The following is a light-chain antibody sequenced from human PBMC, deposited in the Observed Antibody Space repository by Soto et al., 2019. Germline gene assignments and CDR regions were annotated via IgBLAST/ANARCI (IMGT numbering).Light chain of an antibody. Sequence: SYELSQPPSVSVSPGQTASITCSGDDLGDKYTSWFQQKPGQSPILVIYEDTKRPSGIPERFSGSNSGNTATLTISGTQAMDEADYYCQAWDSSIVAFGGATKLTVL. CDR2: EDT. CDR3: QAWDSSIVA. CDR1: DLGDKY. J-gene: IGLJ2*01. V-gene: IGLV3-1*01.